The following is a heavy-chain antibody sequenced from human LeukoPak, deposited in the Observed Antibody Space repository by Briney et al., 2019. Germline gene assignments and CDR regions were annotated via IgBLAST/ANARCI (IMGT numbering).Heavy chain of an antibody. CDR3: ARGFRYYDSSGYSFGYYYMDV. Sequence: GGSLRLSCAASGFTFSSYGMSWVRQAPGKGLEWVSAISGSGGSTYYADSVKGRFTISRDNSKNTLYLQMNSLRAEDTAVYYCARGFRYYDSSGYSFGYYYMDVWGKGTTVTISS. V-gene: IGHV3-23*01. J-gene: IGHJ6*03. D-gene: IGHD3-22*01. CDR1: GFTFSSYG. CDR2: ISGSGGST.